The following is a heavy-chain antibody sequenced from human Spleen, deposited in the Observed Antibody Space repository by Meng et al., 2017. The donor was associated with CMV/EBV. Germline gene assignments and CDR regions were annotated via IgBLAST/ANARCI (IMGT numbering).Heavy chain of an antibody. J-gene: IGHJ2*01. CDR2: ITSAGTM. V-gene: IGHV3-11*01. Sequence: TFSDYYMSWISQEPGKGLVWVSSITSAGTMYYTDSVKGRFTISRDNAKNSLYLQMNSLRAEDTAVYFCAKFVDIVEVVAKTWYFDLWGRGTLVTVSS. D-gene: IGHD2-15*01. CDR1: TFSDYY. CDR3: AKFVDIVEVVAKTWYFDL.